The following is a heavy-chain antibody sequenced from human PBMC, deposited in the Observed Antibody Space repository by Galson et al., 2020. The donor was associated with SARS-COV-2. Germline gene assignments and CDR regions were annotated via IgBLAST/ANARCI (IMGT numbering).Heavy chain of an antibody. D-gene: IGHD5-12*01. Sequence: GGSLRLSCAASGFTFSTYTMHWVRQAPGKGLEWVALISYDGITKYYAASVKGRFTFSRANSRNTLYLQMNSLRSEDTAVYFCAREAVPQGVDRAIVKLCGMTVATEKGFDYWGQGTLVTVSS. CDR3: AREAVPQGVDRAIVKLCGMTVATEKGFDY. J-gene: IGHJ4*02. CDR2: ISYDGITK. V-gene: IGHV3-30-3*01. CDR1: GFTFSTYT.